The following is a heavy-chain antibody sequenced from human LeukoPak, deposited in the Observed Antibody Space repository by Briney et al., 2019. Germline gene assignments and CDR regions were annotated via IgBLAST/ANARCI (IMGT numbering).Heavy chain of an antibody. CDR2: ISKDGGTK. J-gene: IGHJ4*02. CDR3: ARGTEAVTGIDF. Sequence: GGSLRLSCAASGFTFGSYAMHWVCQAPGKGLEWVAVISKDGGTKLYPDSVKGRFTISRDNFKSTLYLQMNSLKADDTAVYNCARGTEAVTGIDFWGQGTLVTVSS. D-gene: IGHD6-19*01. CDR1: GFTFGSYA. V-gene: IGHV3-30-3*01.